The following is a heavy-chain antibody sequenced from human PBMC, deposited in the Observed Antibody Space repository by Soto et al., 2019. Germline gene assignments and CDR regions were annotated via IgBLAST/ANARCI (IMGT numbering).Heavy chain of an antibody. Sequence: EVQLVESGGGLVQPGGSLRLSCAASGFTFSSYEMNWVRQAPGKGLEWVSYISSSGSTIYYADSVKGRFTISRDNAKNSLYLQMNSLRAEDTAVYYCPSSYSSSWLNFDYWGQGTLVTVSS. V-gene: IGHV3-48*03. CDR1: GFTFSSYE. CDR2: ISSSGSTI. J-gene: IGHJ4*02. D-gene: IGHD6-13*01. CDR3: PSSYSSSWLNFDY.